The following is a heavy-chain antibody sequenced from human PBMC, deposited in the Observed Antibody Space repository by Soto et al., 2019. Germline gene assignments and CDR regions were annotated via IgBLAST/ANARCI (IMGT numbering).Heavy chain of an antibody. Sequence: ASAKVSCKASGYTFTGYYMHWVRQAPGQGLEWMGWINPDSGDTHYAQKFLDRVTMTSNTSISAAYMELSGLSSDDTAVYYCATVDSNYWGQGTLVTVSS. J-gene: IGHJ4*02. CDR1: GYTFTGYY. CDR3: ATVDSNY. V-gene: IGHV1-2*02. CDR2: INPDSGDT.